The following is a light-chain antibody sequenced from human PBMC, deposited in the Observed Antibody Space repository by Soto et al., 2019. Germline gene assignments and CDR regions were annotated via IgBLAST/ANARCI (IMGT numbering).Light chain of an antibody. CDR3: QSYDSSTPVV. Sequence: NFMLTQPHSVSESPGKTVTISCTRSSGNIGSNYVQWYQQRPGSAPTPLIYEDDQRPSGVPDRFSGSIDRSSNSASLTISGLKTEDEADYYCQSYDSSTPVVFGGGTKLTVL. CDR1: SGNIGSNY. J-gene: IGLJ2*01. V-gene: IGLV6-57*04. CDR2: EDD.